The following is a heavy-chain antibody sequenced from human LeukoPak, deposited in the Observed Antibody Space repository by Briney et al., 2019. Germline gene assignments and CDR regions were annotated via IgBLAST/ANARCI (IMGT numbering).Heavy chain of an antibody. V-gene: IGHV4-30-4*01. CDR3: ARVAVADYNWFDP. CDR1: GGSISIVDYY. D-gene: IGHD2-15*01. Sequence: SQTLSLTCTVSGGSISIVDYYRSWIRQPPGKGLEWIGHIYYSGSTYYNPSLKSRVTISVDTSKNQFSLQLSSVTAADTAVYYCARVAVADYNWFDPWGQGTLVTVSS. J-gene: IGHJ5*02. CDR2: IYYSGST.